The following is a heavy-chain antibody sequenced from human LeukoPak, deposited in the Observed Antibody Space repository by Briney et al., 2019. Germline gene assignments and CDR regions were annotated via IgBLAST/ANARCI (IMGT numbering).Heavy chain of an antibody. J-gene: IGHJ3*02. CDR1: GYTFTSYA. CDR2: INAGNGNT. D-gene: IGHD3-10*01. V-gene: IGHV1-3*01. CDR3: ARDLSEVRRAGAFDI. Sequence: ASVKVSCKASGYTFTSYAMHWVRQAPGQRLEWMGWINAGNGNTKYSQKFQGRVTITRDTSASTAYMELSSLRSEDTAVYYCARDLSEVRRAGAFDIWGQGTMVTVSS.